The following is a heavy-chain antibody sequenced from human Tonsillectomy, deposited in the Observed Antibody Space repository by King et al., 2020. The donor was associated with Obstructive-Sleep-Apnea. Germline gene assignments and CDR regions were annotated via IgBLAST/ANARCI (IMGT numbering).Heavy chain of an antibody. D-gene: IGHD3-10*01. CDR2: IYYSWST. CDR1: GGSISSYY. V-gene: IGHV4-59*01. CDR3: ARDLGSMVRGVIPFNAFDI. J-gene: IGHJ3*02. Sequence: VQLQESGPGLVKPSETLSLTCTVSGGSISSYYCSWIRQPPGKGLEWIGYIYYSWSTNYNHSLKSRVTISVDTSKNQFSLKLSSVTAADTAVYYCARDLGSMVRGVIPFNAFDIWGQGTMVTVSS.